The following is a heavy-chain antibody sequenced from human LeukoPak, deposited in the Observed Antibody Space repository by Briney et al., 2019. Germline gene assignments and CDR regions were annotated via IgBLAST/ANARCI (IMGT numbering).Heavy chain of an antibody. CDR2: ISGSGGST. CDR3: SKGQAPGIAVAPNDY. D-gene: IGHD6-19*01. J-gene: IGHJ4*02. CDR1: GVTFSSYG. V-gene: IGHV3-23*01. Sequence: GGSLRLSCAASGVTFSSYGMSWVRQAPGKGLEWVSAISGSGGSTYYADSVKGRFTISRDNSKNTLYLQMNSLRAEGTAVYYCSKGQAPGIAVAPNDYWGQGTLVTVSS.